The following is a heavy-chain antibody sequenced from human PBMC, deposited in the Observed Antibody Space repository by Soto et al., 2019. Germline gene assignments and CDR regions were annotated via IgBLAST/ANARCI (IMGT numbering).Heavy chain of an antibody. J-gene: IGHJ6*02. CDR3: ARDREAGYNFYYGMDV. CDR2: IYNSGRT. D-gene: IGHD6-19*01. CDR1: GASVSSYF. Sequence: SETLSLTCTVSGASVSSYFWSWVRQPPGKGLEWIGYIYNSGRTNYNPSLKSRVTISLDTSTNQVSLKLASVTAADTAVYYCARDREAGYNFYYGMDVWGQGTTVTVSS. V-gene: IGHV4-59*02.